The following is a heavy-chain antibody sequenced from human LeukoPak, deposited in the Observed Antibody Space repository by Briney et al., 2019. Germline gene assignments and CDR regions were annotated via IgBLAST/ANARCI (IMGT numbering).Heavy chain of an antibody. D-gene: IGHD3-10*01. CDR2: VYHSGGT. CDR3: ARDNADYASGGDWFDP. Sequence: SETLSLTCTVSGGSISGYYWTWIRQPPGKGLEWIGYVYHSGGTSYNPSLKSRVTIAVDTSKNQFSLKLTSVTAADTAVYHCARDNADYASGGDWFDPWGQGTLVTVSS. CDR1: GGSISGYY. J-gene: IGHJ5*02. V-gene: IGHV4-59*01.